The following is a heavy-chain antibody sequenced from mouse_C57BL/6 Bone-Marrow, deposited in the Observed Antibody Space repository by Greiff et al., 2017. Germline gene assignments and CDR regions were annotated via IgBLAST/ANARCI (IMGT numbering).Heavy chain of an antibody. V-gene: IGHV5-4*01. Sequence: EVKLMESGGGLVKPGGSLKLSCAASGFTFSSYAMSWVRQTPEKRLEWVATISDGGSYTYYPDNVKGRFTISRDNAKNNLYLQMSHLKSEDTAMYYCARDPNPHDGYYYYWGQGTTLTVSS. CDR2: ISDGGSYT. CDR3: ARDPNPHDGYYYY. D-gene: IGHD2-3*01. J-gene: IGHJ2*01. CDR1: GFTFSSYA.